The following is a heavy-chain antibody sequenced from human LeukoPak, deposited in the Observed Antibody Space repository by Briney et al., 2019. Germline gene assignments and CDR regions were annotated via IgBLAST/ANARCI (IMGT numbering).Heavy chain of an antibody. CDR1: GFTFITYS. Sequence: GGSLRLSCAASGFTFITYSMTWVRQTPGKGLEWVSSITSSSTYINYADSVKGRFTISRDTAKNSLYLQKRRVRDEDTPLYCCAGDHNFYDAGRGFDPWGQGTVVTVSS. CDR3: AGDHNFYDAGRGFDP. J-gene: IGHJ5*02. CDR2: ITSSSTYI. D-gene: IGHD3-10*01. V-gene: IGHV3-21*06.